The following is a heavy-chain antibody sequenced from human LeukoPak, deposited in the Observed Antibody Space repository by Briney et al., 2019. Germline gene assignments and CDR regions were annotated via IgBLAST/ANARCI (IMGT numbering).Heavy chain of an antibody. CDR1: GFTFSSYA. Sequence: GGSLRLSCAASGFTFSSYAMHWVRQAPGKGLEWVTVISYDGSNKYYADSVKGRFTISRDNSKNTLYLQMNSLRAEDTAVYYCARVCQDYAFDDWGQGTLVTVSS. J-gene: IGHJ4*02. CDR3: ARVCQDYAFDD. CDR2: ISYDGSNK. D-gene: IGHD4-17*01. V-gene: IGHV3-30*04.